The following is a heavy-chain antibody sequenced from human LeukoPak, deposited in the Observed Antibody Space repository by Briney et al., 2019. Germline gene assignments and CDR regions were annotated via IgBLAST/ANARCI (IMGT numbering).Heavy chain of an antibody. CDR3: ARGGKHDY. CDR1: GGSISSSY. CDR2: IYYSGST. V-gene: IGHV4-59*01. J-gene: IGHJ4*02. Sequence: PSETLSLTCAVSGGSISSSYWSWIRQPPGKGLEWIGYIYYSGSTNYNPSLKSRVTISVDTSKNQFSLKLSSVTAADTAAYYCARGGKHDYWGQGTLVTVSS. D-gene: IGHD4-23*01.